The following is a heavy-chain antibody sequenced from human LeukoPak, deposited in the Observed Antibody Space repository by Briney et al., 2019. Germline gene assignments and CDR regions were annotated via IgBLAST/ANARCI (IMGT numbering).Heavy chain of an antibody. CDR1: GFTFSTDG. Sequence: GGSLRLSCAASGFTFSTDGIHWGRQAPGKGLEWVAVISNDGNIKYYADSVKGRFTISRDNSKNTLNLQMNSLRGEDTAVYYCARDGSDWGQGTLVTVSS. V-gene: IGHV3-30*03. CDR2: ISNDGNIK. D-gene: IGHD6-25*01. CDR3: ARDGSD. J-gene: IGHJ4*02.